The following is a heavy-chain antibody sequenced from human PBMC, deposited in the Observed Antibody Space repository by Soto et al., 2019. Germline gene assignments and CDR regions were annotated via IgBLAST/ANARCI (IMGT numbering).Heavy chain of an antibody. J-gene: IGHJ5*02. Sequence: SETLSLTCTVSGGSISSSSYYWGWIRQPPGKGLEWIGSIYYSGSTYYNPSLKSRVTISVDTSKNQFSLKLSSVTAADTAVYYCARGSSSWDNWFDPWGQGTLVTVSS. CDR3: ARGSSSWDNWFDP. V-gene: IGHV4-39*01. D-gene: IGHD6-13*01. CDR1: GGSISSSSYY. CDR2: IYYSGST.